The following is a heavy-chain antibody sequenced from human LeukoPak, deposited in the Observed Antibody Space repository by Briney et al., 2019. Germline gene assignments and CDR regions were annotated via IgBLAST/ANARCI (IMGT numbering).Heavy chain of an antibody. V-gene: IGHV3-30*19. Sequence: GGSLRLSCGASGFIFDTYDMHWVRQAPGKGLEWVAVISYDGSKKYYADSVKGRFTISRDNSKNTLYLQMNSLRAEDTAVYYCARDFLSSGWYRIDYWGQGTLVTVSS. CDR1: GFIFDTYD. D-gene: IGHD6-19*01. CDR2: ISYDGSKK. J-gene: IGHJ4*02. CDR3: ARDFLSSGWYRIDY.